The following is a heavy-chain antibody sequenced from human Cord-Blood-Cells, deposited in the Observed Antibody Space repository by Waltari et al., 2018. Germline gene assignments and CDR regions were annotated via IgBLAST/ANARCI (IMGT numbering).Heavy chain of an antibody. V-gene: IGHV4-4*07. CDR2: IYTSGST. CDR1: GGSISSYY. CDR3: ARDSDDSSGYYYNWFDP. D-gene: IGHD3-22*01. Sequence: QVQLQESGPGLVKPSETLSLTCTVSGGSISSYYWSWIRQPAGKGLEWIGRIYTSGSTNYNPPLKGRVTMSVDTSKNQFSLKLSSVTAADTAVYYCARDSDDSSGYYYNWFDPWGQGTLVTVSS. J-gene: IGHJ5*02.